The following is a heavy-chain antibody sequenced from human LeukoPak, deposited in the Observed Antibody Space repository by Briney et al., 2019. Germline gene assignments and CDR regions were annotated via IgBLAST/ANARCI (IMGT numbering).Heavy chain of an antibody. CDR3: ARGELPDAFDI. CDR1: GFTFSSYA. CDR2: ISYDGSNK. J-gene: IGHJ3*02. Sequence: PGRSLRLSCAASGFTFSSYAMHWVRQAPGKGLEWVAVISYDGSNKYYADSVKGRFTISRDNSKNTLYLQMNSLRAEDTAVYYCARGELPDAFDIWGQGTMVTVSS. D-gene: IGHD1-26*01. V-gene: IGHV3-30-3*01.